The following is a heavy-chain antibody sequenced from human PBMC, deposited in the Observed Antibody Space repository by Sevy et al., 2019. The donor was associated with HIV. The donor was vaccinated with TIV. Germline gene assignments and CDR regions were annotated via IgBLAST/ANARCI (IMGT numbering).Heavy chain of an antibody. CDR2: INWNGGST. V-gene: IGHV3-20*04. D-gene: IGHD3-16*02. CDR3: AREGGYDYVWGSYRPRYYFDY. CDR1: GFTFDDYG. Sequence: GESLKISCAASGFTFDDYGMSWVRQAPGKGLEWVSGINWNGGSTGYADSVKGRFTISRDNAKNSLYLQMNSLRAEDTAWYYCAREGGYDYVWGSYRPRYYFDYWGQGTLVTVSS. J-gene: IGHJ4*02.